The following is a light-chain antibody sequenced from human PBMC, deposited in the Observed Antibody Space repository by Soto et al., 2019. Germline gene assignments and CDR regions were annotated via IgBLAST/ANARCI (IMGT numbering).Light chain of an antibody. J-gene: IGLJ3*02. V-gene: IGLV1-44*01. Sequence: QSVLTQPPSASGTPGQRVTISFSGSSSNVGSNTVSWYQQLPGTAPKVLIYSDDQRPSGVPDRFSGSRSGSSASLAISGLQYGDEADYYCASWEDSLNGWVIGGGTKLTVL. CDR3: ASWEDSLNGWV. CDR1: SSNVGSNT. CDR2: SDD.